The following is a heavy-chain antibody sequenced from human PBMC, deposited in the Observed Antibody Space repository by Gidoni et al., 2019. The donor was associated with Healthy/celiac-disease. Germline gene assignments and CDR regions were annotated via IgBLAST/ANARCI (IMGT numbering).Heavy chain of an antibody. D-gene: IGHD4-17*01. CDR3: AREGYGGEADIDY. J-gene: IGHJ4*02. V-gene: IGHV4-59*01. CDR1: GGSISSYY. CDR2: IYYSGST. Sequence: QVQLQESGPGLVKPSETLSLTCTVSGGSISSYYWSWIRQPPGKGLEWIGYIYYSGSTNYNPSLKSRVTISVDTSKNQFSLKLSSVTAADTAVYYCAREGYGGEADIDYWGQGTLVTVSS.